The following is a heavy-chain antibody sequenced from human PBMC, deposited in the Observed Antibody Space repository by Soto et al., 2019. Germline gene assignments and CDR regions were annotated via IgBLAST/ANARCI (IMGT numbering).Heavy chain of an antibody. V-gene: IGHV1-3*01. Sequence: ASVKVSCKASGYTFTSYAMHWVRQAPGQRLEWMGWINAGNGNTKYSQKFQGRVTITRDTSASTAYMELSSLRSEDTAVYYCARGESLRYFDWLLSEDNWFDPWGQGTLVTVSS. D-gene: IGHD3-9*01. CDR3: ARGESLRYFDWLLSEDNWFDP. CDR2: INAGNGNT. J-gene: IGHJ5*02. CDR1: GYTFTSYA.